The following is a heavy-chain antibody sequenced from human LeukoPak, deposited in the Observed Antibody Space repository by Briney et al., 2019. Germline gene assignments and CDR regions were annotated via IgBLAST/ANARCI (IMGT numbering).Heavy chain of an antibody. Sequence: GSLRLSCAAPGFTFSSYTMNWVRQAPGKGLEWVSYISSSSSIIYYADSVKGRFTISRDNAKNSLYLQMNSLRAEDTAVYYCARGPYGDYVDAFDIWGQGTMVTASS. CDR2: ISSSSSII. D-gene: IGHD4-17*01. CDR1: GFTFSSYT. J-gene: IGHJ3*02. CDR3: ARGPYGDYVDAFDI. V-gene: IGHV3-48*01.